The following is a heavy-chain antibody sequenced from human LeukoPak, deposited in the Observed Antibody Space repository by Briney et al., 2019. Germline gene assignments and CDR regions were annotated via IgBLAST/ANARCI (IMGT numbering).Heavy chain of an antibody. V-gene: IGHV4-39*07. J-gene: IGHJ3*02. Sequence: PSETLSLTCTVSGGSISSSSYYWGWIRQPPGKGLEWIGSIYYSGSTYYNPSLKSRVTISVDTSKNQFSLKLSSVTAADTAVYNCARFIALNMVRGVTQRSDAFDIWGQGTMVTVSS. D-gene: IGHD3-10*01. CDR3: ARFIALNMVRGVTQRSDAFDI. CDR2: IYYSGST. CDR1: GGSISSSSYY.